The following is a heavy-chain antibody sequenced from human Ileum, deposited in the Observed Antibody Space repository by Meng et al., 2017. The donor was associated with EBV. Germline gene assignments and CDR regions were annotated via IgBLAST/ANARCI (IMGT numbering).Heavy chain of an antibody. CDR1: GYSISSTNW. CDR3: ARNVPGTSAYYD. J-gene: IGHJ4*02. D-gene: IGHD3-22*01. V-gene: IGHV4-28*01. Sequence: APGPGRVKPSDTWSLTCAVSGYSISSTNWWGWIRQPPGKGLEWIGYIYYSGSTSYNPSLKSRVTMSVDTSKNQFSLNLNSVTAVDTAAYYCARNVPGTSAYYDWGQGTLVTVSS. CDR2: IYYSGST.